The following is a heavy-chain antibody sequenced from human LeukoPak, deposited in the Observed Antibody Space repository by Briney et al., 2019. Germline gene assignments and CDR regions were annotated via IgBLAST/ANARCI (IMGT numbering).Heavy chain of an antibody. J-gene: IGHJ6*02. CDR3: ARVGEAVAGGGAGYGMDV. D-gene: IGHD6-19*01. CDR2: ISSSSSYI. Sequence: PGGSLRLSCAPSGFSFRSYSMNWVRQAPEKGLECVSSISSSSSYIYYADSVKGRFTISRDKAKNTLYLQMKSLRAADTALYYCARVGEAVAGGGAGYGMDVWGQGTTVTVSS. CDR1: GFSFRSYS. V-gene: IGHV3-21*01.